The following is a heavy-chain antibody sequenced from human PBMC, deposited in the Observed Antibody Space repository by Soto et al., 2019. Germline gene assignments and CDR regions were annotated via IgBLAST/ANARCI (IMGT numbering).Heavy chain of an antibody. J-gene: IGHJ3*01. CDR1: GGTFSTYI. CDR3: ARDRITTRGDAFDL. Sequence: QVQLVQSGAEVRKPGSSVKVSCKAPGGTFSTYIISWVRQAPGQGLEWMGRIIPIPDITNYAQKFQGRVTVTADRSTSTAYMELTSLKSEDTAVYYCARDRITTRGDAFDLWCQGTMVTVSS. V-gene: IGHV1-69*08. D-gene: IGHD3-3*01. CDR2: IIPIPDIT.